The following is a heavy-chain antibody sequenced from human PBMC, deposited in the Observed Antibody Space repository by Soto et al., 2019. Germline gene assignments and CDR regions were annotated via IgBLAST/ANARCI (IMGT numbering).Heavy chain of an antibody. Sequence: ETLSLTCNVSGGSITGYHWSWIRQPPGKGLEWIGYISNSGSTNYNPSLESRVTISVETSKNQISLNLIFVTAADTAVYYCAATPRCWGQGTLVTVS. CDR1: GGSITGYH. CDR3: AATPRC. CDR2: ISNSGST. V-gene: IGHV4-59*01. J-gene: IGHJ4*02.